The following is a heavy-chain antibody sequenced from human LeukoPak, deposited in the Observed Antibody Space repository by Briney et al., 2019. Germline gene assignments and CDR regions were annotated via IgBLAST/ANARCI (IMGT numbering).Heavy chain of an antibody. D-gene: IGHD3-22*01. J-gene: IGHJ4*02. CDR1: GFTFSSYE. V-gene: IGHV3-48*03. CDR3: ARDAGWRNLDYYDSSGYSPALDY. Sequence: GGSLRLSCAASGFTFSSYEMNWVRQAPGKGLEWVSYISSSGSTIYYADSVKGRFTISRDNAKNSLYLQMNSLRAEDTALYHCARDAGWRNLDYYDSSGYSPALDYWGQGTLVTVSS. CDR2: ISSSGSTI.